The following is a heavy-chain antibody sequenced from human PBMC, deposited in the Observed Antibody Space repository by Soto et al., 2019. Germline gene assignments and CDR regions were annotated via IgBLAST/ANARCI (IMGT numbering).Heavy chain of an antibody. J-gene: IGHJ4*02. Sequence: EVQLVQTGGGLIKPGGSLSLSCAASGLSVSDKYMSRVRQAPGKGLEWVSLTYTGGNSYFADFVKGRFIVSRDISKNTLFLHMNSLAADDTAVYYCAREGYAYGLDFWGQGSLVTVSS. D-gene: IGHD3-10*01. CDR2: TYTGGNS. CDR1: GLSVSDKY. V-gene: IGHV3-53*02. CDR3: AREGYAYGLDF.